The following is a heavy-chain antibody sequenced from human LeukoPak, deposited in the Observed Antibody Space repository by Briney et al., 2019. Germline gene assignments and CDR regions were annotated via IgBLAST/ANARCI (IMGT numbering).Heavy chain of an antibody. D-gene: IGHD2-2*02. J-gene: IGHJ4*02. CDR2: ISAYNGNT. V-gene: IGHV1-18*01. CDR3: ARVIIVVVPAAIPEESDY. Sequence: GASVKVSCKASGYTFTSYGISWVRQAPGQGLEWMGWISAYNGNTNYAQKLQGRVTMTTDTSTSTAYMELRSLRSDDTAVYYCARVIIVVVPAAIPEESDYWGQGTLVTVSS. CDR1: GYTFTSYG.